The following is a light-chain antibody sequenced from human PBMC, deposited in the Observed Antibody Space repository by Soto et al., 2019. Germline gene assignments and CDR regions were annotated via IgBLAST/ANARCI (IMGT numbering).Light chain of an antibody. CDR2: NNN. CDR3: GAWDDILNGYV. V-gene: IGLV1-44*01. Sequence: QSLLTQPPSASGTPGQRVTISCSGGRTNIGSNTVNWYQQLPGAAPKVLIQNNNQRPSGVPDRFSGSKSGTSASLAISGLQSGDEADYYCGAWDDILNGYVFGFGTKVTVL. CDR1: RTNIGSNT. J-gene: IGLJ1*01.